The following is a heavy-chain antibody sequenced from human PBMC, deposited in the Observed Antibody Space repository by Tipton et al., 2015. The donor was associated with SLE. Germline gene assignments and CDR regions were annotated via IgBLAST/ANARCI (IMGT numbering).Heavy chain of an antibody. CDR3: ARGLAMVRGDSMDY. CDR2: MFSSGDT. V-gene: IGHV4-61*02. D-gene: IGHD3-10*01. CDR1: GASIKSGSYF. Sequence: TLSLTCTVSGASIKSGSYFWTWIRQPAGKGLEWIGRMFSSGDTNYNPSLKSRLTMSVDTSKNQFSLTVNSVTAADTAVYHCARGLAMVRGDSMDYWGQGTLVTVSS. J-gene: IGHJ4*02.